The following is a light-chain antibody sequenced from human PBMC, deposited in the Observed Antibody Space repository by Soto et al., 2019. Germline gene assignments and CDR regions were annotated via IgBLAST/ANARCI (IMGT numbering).Light chain of an antibody. Sequence: QSVLTQPPSVSGAPGQTVTMSCTGSSSNFGAGYDVHWYQQLPGTAPKLLIYGSTNRPSGVPARFSGSKSDTSASLAITGLQAEDEADYYCTSYAGSNHLLFGGGTKLTVL. J-gene: IGLJ3*02. V-gene: IGLV1-40*01. CDR3: TSYAGSNHLL. CDR2: GST. CDR1: SSNFGAGYD.